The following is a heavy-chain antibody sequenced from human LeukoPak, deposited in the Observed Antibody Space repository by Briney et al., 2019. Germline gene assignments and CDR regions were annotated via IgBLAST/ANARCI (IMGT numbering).Heavy chain of an antibody. CDR3: ARDIRGIEVGATESLDY. Sequence: AETLSLTCTVSGGSISSSSYYWGWIRQPPGKGLEWIGSIYYSGSTYYNPSLKSRVTISVDTSKNQFSLKLSSVTAADTAVYYCARDIRGIEVGATESLDYWGQGTLVTVSS. CDR2: IYYSGST. J-gene: IGHJ4*02. V-gene: IGHV4-39*07. D-gene: IGHD1-26*01. CDR1: GGSISSSSYY.